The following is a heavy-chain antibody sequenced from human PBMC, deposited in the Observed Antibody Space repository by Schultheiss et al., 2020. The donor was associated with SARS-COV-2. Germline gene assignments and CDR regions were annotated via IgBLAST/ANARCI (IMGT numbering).Heavy chain of an antibody. D-gene: IGHD5-18*01. J-gene: IGHJ4*02. CDR1: GFTFSSYW. CDR2: ISRSGSTI. Sequence: GGSLRLSCAASGFTFSSYWMSWVRQAPGKGLEWVSYISRSGSTIYYADSVKGRFIISRDNSKNTLYLQMNSLRAEDTAVYYCATEDTAMVYDYWGQGTLVTVSS. CDR3: ATEDTAMVYDY. V-gene: IGHV3-48*01.